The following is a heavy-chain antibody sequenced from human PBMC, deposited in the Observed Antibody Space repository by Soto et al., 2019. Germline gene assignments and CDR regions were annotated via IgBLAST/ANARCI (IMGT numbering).Heavy chain of an antibody. CDR3: ARDVSPGTDSLYLAAFDI. Sequence: EGRLVESGGGLVQPGGSLRLSCAASGFTFSNYWMTWIRQVPGKGLEWVANIKKDESKKSYLDSVRGRFTISRDNAQNSLYLQMDGLRAEDTALYYCARDVSPGTDSLYLAAFDIWGQGTMVTVSS. V-gene: IGHV3-7*05. CDR1: GFTFSNYW. D-gene: IGHD3-10*01. CDR2: IKKDESKK. J-gene: IGHJ3*02.